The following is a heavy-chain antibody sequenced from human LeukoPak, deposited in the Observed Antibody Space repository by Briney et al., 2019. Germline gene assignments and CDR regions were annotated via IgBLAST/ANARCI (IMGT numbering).Heavy chain of an antibody. J-gene: IGHJ6*02. V-gene: IGHV1-18*01. CDR3: ARELLQDYYYGMDV. CDR2: ISAYNGNT. Sequence: ASVTVSFTASGYTFTSYGISWVRQAPGQGLEWMGWISAYNGNTNYAQKLQGRVTMTTDTSTSTAYMELRSLRSGDTAVYYCARELLQDYYYGMDVWGQGTTVTVSS. CDR1: GYTFTSYG. D-gene: IGHD1-26*01.